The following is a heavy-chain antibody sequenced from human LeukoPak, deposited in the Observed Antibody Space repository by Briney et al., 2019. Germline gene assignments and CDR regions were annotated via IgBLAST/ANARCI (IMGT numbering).Heavy chain of an antibody. CDR1: GFTFSSYA. Sequence: PGGSLRLSCAASGFTFSSYAMSWVRQAPGKGLEWVSAISGSGGSTYYADSVKGRFTISRDNSKNTLYLQMNSLRAEDTAVYYCAKSLDRIAARLPYFDYWGQGTLVTVSS. CDR2: ISGSGGST. D-gene: IGHD6-6*01. CDR3: AKSLDRIAARLPYFDY. V-gene: IGHV3-23*01. J-gene: IGHJ4*02.